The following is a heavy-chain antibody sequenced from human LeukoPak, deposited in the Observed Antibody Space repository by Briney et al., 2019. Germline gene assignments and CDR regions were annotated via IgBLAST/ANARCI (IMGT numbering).Heavy chain of an antibody. CDR3: ARVGYYDSSGYYEGFDP. D-gene: IGHD3-22*01. Sequence: GGSLRLSCAASGFTFSTYSMNWARQAPGKGLEWVSSISGSSGYIYYADSVKGRFTISRDNAKNSLYLQMNSLRAEDTAVYYCARVGYYDSSGYYEGFDPWGQGTLVTVSS. CDR2: ISGSSGYI. CDR1: GFTFSTYS. J-gene: IGHJ5*02. V-gene: IGHV3-21*01.